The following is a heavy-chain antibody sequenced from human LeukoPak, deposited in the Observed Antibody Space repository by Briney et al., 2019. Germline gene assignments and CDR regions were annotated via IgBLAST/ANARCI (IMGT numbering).Heavy chain of an antibody. CDR2: INGDASST. D-gene: IGHD5-18*01. CDR1: GLTLSGYW. Sequence: PGGSLRLSCAASGLTLSGYWMHWVHQAPGKGLVWVSRINGDASSTSYADSVKGRFTISRDNAKSTLYLQMNSLRVEDTAVYYCARARGNTYGYFEYWGQGTLVTVSS. J-gene: IGHJ4*02. V-gene: IGHV3-74*01. CDR3: ARARGNTYGYFEY.